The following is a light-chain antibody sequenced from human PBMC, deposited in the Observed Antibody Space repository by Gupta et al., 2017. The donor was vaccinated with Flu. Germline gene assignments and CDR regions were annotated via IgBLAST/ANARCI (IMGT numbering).Light chain of an antibody. CDR3: QQSSIWPPT. CDR2: DAS. V-gene: IGKV3-11*01. J-gene: IGKJ5*01. CDR1: QSVSSS. Sequence: LATLSLSPGERATPSCWASQSVSSSLAWYQQKPGQAPRLLIFDASNRVTGIPARFSGRGSVTDFTLTISSLEPEDFAVYYCQQSSIWPPTFGQGTRLEIK.